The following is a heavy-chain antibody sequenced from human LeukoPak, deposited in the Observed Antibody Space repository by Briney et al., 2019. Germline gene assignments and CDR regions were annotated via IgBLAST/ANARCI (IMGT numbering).Heavy chain of an antibody. CDR2: IDHSGNT. J-gene: IGHJ2*01. V-gene: IGHV4-34*01. CDR1: GGSFSGYY. Sequence: SETLSLTCAVYGGSFSGYYWSWIRQPPGKGLEWIGEIDHSGNTNYNPSLKSRVTMSVATSKNQFSLRLSSVTAADTAVYYCARVLEGSSGQHWYFDLWGRGTLVTVSS. D-gene: IGHD6-19*01. CDR3: ARVLEGSSGQHWYFDL.